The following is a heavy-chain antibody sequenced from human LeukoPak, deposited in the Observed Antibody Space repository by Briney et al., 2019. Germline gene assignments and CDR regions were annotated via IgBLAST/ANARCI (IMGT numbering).Heavy chain of an antibody. CDR3: ARESRYKLKDP. CDR1: GFTFRSYL. V-gene: IGHV3-7*01. J-gene: IGHJ5*02. D-gene: IGHD2-2*01. CDR2: IKQDGSEK. Sequence: GGSLRLSCAASGFTFRSYLMSWVRQAPGKGLEWVANIKQDGSEKYYVDSVKGRFTISRGNAKNSLYLQMNSLRAEDTAVYYCARESRYKLKDPWGQGTLVTVSS.